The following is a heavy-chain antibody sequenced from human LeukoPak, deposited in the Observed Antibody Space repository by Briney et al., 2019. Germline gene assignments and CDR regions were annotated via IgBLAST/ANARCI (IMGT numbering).Heavy chain of an antibody. J-gene: IGHJ3*02. CDR3: ARGDIKYCGGDCYSRLDAFDI. D-gene: IGHD2-21*02. Sequence: GSLRLSCAASGFTFSSYAMSWIRQPPGKGLEWIGYIYDNGRTNYNPSLKSRVTISVDSSKNQFSLKLSSVTAADTAVYYCARGDIKYCGGDCYSRLDAFDIWGQGTMVTVSS. V-gene: IGHV4-59*01. CDR2: IYDNGRT. CDR1: GFTFSSYA.